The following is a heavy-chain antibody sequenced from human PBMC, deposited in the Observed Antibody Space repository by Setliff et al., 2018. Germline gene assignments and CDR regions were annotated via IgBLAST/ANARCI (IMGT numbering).Heavy chain of an antibody. CDR3: ARDTRDKYDTSGYYLSLDS. V-gene: IGHV1-69*13. CDR1: GGTFRTDG. J-gene: IGHJ4*02. Sequence: GASVKVSCKASGGTFRTDGFNWVRQAPGQGLEWMGRIIPVFGTAKYSQEFQGRVTISADESTRTAYLDLRSLRFEDTAVYYCARDTRDKYDTSGYYLSLDSWGQGTLVTV. D-gene: IGHD3-22*01. CDR2: IIPVFGTA.